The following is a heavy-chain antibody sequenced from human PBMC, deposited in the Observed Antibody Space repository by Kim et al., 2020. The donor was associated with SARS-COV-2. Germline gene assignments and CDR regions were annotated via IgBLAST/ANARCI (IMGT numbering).Heavy chain of an antibody. V-gene: IGHV4-4*07. J-gene: IGHJ4*02. D-gene: IGHD3-16*02. CDR3: ASALGH. Sequence: YTSGRTNYHPSLQSRVTMSVDMSKNQFSRTLSSVTAADTAVYYCASALGHWGQGTLVTVSS. CDR2: YTSGRT.